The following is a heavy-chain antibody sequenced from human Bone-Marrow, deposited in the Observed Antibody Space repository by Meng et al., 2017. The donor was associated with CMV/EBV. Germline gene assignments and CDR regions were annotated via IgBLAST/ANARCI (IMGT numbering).Heavy chain of an antibody. J-gene: IGHJ5*02. CDR2: IIPIFGTA. V-gene: IGHV1-69*06. D-gene: IGHD3/OR15-3a*01. Sequence: SVKVSCKGSGYSFTSYWIGWVRQAPGQGLEWMGGIIPIFGTANYAQKFQGRVTITADKSTSTAYMELSSLRSEDTAVYYCARKVDWKGPNWFDPWGQGTLVTVSS. CDR1: GYSFTSYW. CDR3: ARKVDWKGPNWFDP.